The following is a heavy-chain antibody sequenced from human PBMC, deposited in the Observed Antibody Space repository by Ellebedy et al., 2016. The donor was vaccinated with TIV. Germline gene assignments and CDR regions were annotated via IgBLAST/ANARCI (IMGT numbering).Heavy chain of an antibody. J-gene: IGHJ6*02. D-gene: IGHD3-10*01. CDR1: GGTFSSYA. V-gene: IGHV1-69*13. CDR2: IIPIFGTA. Sequence: SVKVSCXASGGTFSSYAISWVRQAPGQGLEWMGGIIPIFGTANYAQKFQGRVTITADESTSTAYMELSSLRSEDTAVYYCARDKGMVRGELGYYYGMDVWGQGTTVTVSS. CDR3: ARDKGMVRGELGYYYGMDV.